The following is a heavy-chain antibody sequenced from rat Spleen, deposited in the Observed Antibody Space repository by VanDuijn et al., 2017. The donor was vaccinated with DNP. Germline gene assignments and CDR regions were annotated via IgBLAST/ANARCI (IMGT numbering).Heavy chain of an antibody. V-gene: IGHV2S75*01. CDR1: GFSLTNYG. J-gene: IGHJ2*01. D-gene: IGHD1-12*02. Sequence: QVQLKESGPVLVQASETLSLTCTVSGFSLTNYGVIWVRQSPGKGLEWMGIIWGHGSTDYNSALKSRLSINRDTSKSQVFLKMNSLQTDDTAIYYCTRDYYDSSYYYAFGYWGQGVMVTVSS. CDR2: IWGHGST. CDR3: TRDYYDSSYYYAFGY.